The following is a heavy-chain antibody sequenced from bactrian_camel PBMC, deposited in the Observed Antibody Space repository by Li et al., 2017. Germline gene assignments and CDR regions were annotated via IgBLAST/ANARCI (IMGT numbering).Heavy chain of an antibody. CDR3: AAAMFEYGLPRPTPLTPGDYPY. J-gene: IGHJ4*01. V-gene: IGHV3S53*01. Sequence: HVQLVESGGGSVQAGGSLKLSCQGSEHIFNNCGMAWYRQAPGQGGELVATFNLDGTPTYADSVKGRFTISQDNAKSIVYLQMDSLKPEDTGMYYCAAAMFEYGLPRPTPLTPGDYPYWGQGTQVTVS. CDR2: FNLDGTP. D-gene: IGHD2*01. CDR1: EHIFNNCG.